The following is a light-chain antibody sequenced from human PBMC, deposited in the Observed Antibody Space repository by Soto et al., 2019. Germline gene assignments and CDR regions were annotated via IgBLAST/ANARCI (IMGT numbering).Light chain of an antibody. CDR3: QQYGTSPRT. CDR2: GAS. J-gene: IGKJ1*01. Sequence: DIVMSQTPLSLSVTPGQPASISCRSSQSLLSSGGETYLAWYQQKPGQSPRLLIYGASSRATGIPDRFSGRGSGTDFTLTISRLEPEDFAVYFCQQYGTSPRTFGQGTKVDIK. V-gene: IGKV3-20*01. CDR1: QSLLSSGGETY.